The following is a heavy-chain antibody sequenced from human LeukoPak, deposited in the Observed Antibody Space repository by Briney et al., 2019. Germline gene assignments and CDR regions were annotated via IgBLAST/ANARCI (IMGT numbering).Heavy chain of an antibody. J-gene: IGHJ4*02. V-gene: IGHV3-48*03. CDR2: ISSSGSTI. D-gene: IGHD3-16*01. Sequence: GGSLRLSCAASGFTFSSYEMNWVRQVPGKGLEWVSYISSSGSTIYYADSVKGRFTISRDNAKNSLYLQMNSLRAEDTAVYYCARPDDLGHFDYWGQGTLVTVSS. CDR3: ARPDDLGHFDY. CDR1: GFTFSSYE.